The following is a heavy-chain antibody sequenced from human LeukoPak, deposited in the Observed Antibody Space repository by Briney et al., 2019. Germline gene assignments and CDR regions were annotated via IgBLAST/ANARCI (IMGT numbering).Heavy chain of an antibody. Sequence: PSETLSLTCTVSGGSISTSSYYWGWVRQPPGKGLEWIGNIFYSGSTYYSPSLKSRVTISLDTSKNQFSLKLSSVTAADTAVYYCARVATVTTFYYYYMDVWGKGTTVTVSS. CDR2: IFYSGST. D-gene: IGHD4-17*01. CDR1: GGSISTSSYY. J-gene: IGHJ6*03. V-gene: IGHV4-39*07. CDR3: ARVATVTTFYYYYMDV.